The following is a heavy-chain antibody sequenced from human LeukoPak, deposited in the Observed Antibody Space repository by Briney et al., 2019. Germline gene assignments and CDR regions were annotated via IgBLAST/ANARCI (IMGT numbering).Heavy chain of an antibody. Sequence: PSETLSLTCAVYGGSFSGYYWSWIRQPPGKGLEWIGEINHSGSTNYNPSLKSRVTISVDTSKNQCSLKLSSVTAADTAVYYCARRDSCSSTSCYARGYYYYGMDVWGKGTTVTVSS. D-gene: IGHD2-2*01. J-gene: IGHJ6*04. V-gene: IGHV4-34*01. CDR1: GGSFSGYY. CDR3: ARRDSCSSTSCYARGYYYYGMDV. CDR2: INHSGST.